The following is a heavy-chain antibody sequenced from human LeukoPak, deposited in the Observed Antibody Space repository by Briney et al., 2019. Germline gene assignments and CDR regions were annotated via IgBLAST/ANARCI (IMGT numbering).Heavy chain of an antibody. CDR3: TTQYDDFFSVGLSFDY. CDR2: IRSKAYGGTT. CDR1: GFTFGDYA. Sequence: GGSLRLSCTASGFTFGDYAMSWVRQAPGKGLEWVGFIRSKAYGGTTEYAASVKGRFTISRDDSKSIAYLQMNSLKTEDTAVYYCTTQYDDFFSVGLSFDYWGQGTLVTVSS. D-gene: IGHD3-3*01. V-gene: IGHV3-49*04. J-gene: IGHJ4*02.